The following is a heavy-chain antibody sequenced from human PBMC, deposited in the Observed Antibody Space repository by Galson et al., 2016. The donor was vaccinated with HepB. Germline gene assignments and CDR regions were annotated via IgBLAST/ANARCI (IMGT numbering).Heavy chain of an antibody. CDR1: GYNFTSYW. V-gene: IGHV5-51*01. D-gene: IGHD3-10*01. CDR3: ARLGRDYYGSGSYRYYYYYGMDV. CDR2: IYPGDSDA. Sequence: QSGAEVKKPGESLKISCKGSGYNFTSYWIGWVRQMPGKGLEWMGIIYPGDSDARYSPSFQAQVTISADKSISTAYLQWSSLKPSDTAMYYCARLGRDYYGSGSYRYYYYYGMDVWGQGTTVTVSS. J-gene: IGHJ6*02.